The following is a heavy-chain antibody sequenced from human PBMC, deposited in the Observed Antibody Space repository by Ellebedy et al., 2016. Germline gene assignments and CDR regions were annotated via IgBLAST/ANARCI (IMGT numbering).Heavy chain of an antibody. D-gene: IGHD3-3*01. Sequence: GGSLRLSCAASGFTFSSYWMSWVRQAPGKGLEWVANIKQDGSEKYYVDSVKGRFTISRDNAKNSLYLQMNSLRAEDTAVYYCARDRIDCWSGSYYYYGMDVWGQGTTVTVSS. CDR1: GFTFSSYW. CDR3: ARDRIDCWSGSYYYYGMDV. V-gene: IGHV3-7*03. J-gene: IGHJ6*02. CDR2: IKQDGSEK.